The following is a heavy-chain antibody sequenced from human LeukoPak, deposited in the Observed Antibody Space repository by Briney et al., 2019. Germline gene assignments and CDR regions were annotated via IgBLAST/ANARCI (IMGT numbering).Heavy chain of an antibody. D-gene: IGHD3-3*01. CDR1: GFTFSSYS. CDR2: ISSSSSYI. V-gene: IGHV3-21*01. CDR3: ARDLKAFGYYYGMDV. J-gene: IGHJ6*02. Sequence: PGGSLRPSCAASGFTFSSYSMNWVRQAPGKGLEWVSSISSSSSYIYYADSVKGRFTISRDNAKNSLYLQMNSLRAEDTAVYYCARDLKAFGYYYGMDVWGQGTTVTVSS.